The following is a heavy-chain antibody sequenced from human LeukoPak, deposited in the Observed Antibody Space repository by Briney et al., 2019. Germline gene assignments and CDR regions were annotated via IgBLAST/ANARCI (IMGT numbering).Heavy chain of an antibody. Sequence: SVKVSCKASGGTFSSYAISWVRQAPGQGLEWMGGIIPIFGTANYAQKFQGRVTITTDESTSTAYMELSSLRSEDTAVYYCATLRDGYNYRTFNYWGQGTLVTVSS. CDR2: IIPIFGTA. J-gene: IGHJ4*02. D-gene: IGHD5-24*01. CDR1: GGTFSSYA. CDR3: ATLRDGYNYRTFNY. V-gene: IGHV1-69*05.